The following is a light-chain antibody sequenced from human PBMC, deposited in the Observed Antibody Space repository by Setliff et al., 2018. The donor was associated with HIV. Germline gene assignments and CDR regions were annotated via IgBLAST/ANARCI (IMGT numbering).Light chain of an antibody. Sequence: QSALTQPASVSGSPGQSITISCLGTNNDIGRYDFVSWYHQSPGEAPKLLIHAVSERPSGVSIRFSGSKSGNTASLTISGLQADDEGDHFCSSYTSISTYVFGTGTKVTVL. CDR3: SSYTSISTYV. V-gene: IGLV2-14*01. CDR1: NNDIGRYDF. J-gene: IGLJ1*01. CDR2: AVS.